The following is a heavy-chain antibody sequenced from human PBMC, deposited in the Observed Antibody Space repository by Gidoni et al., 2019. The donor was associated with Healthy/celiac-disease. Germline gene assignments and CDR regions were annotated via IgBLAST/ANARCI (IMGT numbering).Heavy chain of an antibody. CDR1: GGSLSSGDYY. CDR2: IYYSGST. V-gene: IGHV4-30-4*01. Sequence: QVPLQASGPRLVTPSQTLSLTCTFSGGSLSSGDYYWSWIRQTPGKGLEWIGYIYYSGSTYYIPALKSRVTISVDTSKNQFSLKLSSVTAADTAVYYCAREERAARRGGFDYWGQGTLVTVSS. CDR3: AREERAARRGGFDY. D-gene: IGHD6-6*01. J-gene: IGHJ4*02.